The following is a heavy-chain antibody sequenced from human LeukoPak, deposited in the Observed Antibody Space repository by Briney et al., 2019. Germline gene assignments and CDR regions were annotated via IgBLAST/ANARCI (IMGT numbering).Heavy chain of an antibody. J-gene: IGHJ3*02. Sequence: ASVKVSCKASGYTFTGYYMHWVRQAPGQGLEWMGWINPNSGGTNYAQKFQGRVTMTTDTSTNTTYMELRSLRSDDTAVYYCARDFVTIFGVKLTVDIWGQGTMVTVSS. CDR2: INPNSGGT. D-gene: IGHD3-3*01. V-gene: IGHV1-2*02. CDR3: ARDFVTIFGVKLTVDI. CDR1: GYTFTGYY.